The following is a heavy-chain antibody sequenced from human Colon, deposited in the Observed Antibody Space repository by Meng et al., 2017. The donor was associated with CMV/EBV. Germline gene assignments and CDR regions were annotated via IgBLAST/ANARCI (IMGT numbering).Heavy chain of an antibody. CDR3: ARDSPDAGYSYGLDYFDY. D-gene: IGHD5-18*01. CDR1: FTFSDYY. CDR2: ISSSGSTI. V-gene: IGHV3-11*04. Sequence: FTFSDYYMSWIRQAPGKGREWVSYISSSGSTIYYADSVKGRFTISRDNAKNSLYLQMNSLRAEDTAVYYCARDSPDAGYSYGLDYFDYWGQGTLVTVSS. J-gene: IGHJ4*02.